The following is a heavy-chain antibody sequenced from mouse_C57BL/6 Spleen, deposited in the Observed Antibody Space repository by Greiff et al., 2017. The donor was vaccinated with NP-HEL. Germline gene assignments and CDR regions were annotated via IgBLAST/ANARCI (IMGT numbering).Heavy chain of an antibody. CDR2: IYPGDGDT. D-gene: IGHD2-5*01. CDR1: GYAFSSYW. V-gene: IGHV1-80*01. J-gene: IGHJ1*03. Sequence: VQLQQSGAELVKPGASVKISCKASGYAFSSYWMNWVKQRPGKGLEWIGQIYPGDGDTNYNGKFKGKATLTADKSSSTAYMQFSRLTSEESAVYFCARKSNHWYFDVWGTGTTVTVSS. CDR3: ARKSNHWYFDV.